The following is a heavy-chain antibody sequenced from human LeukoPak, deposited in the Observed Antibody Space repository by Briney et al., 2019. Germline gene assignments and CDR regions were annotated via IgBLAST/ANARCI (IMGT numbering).Heavy chain of an antibody. J-gene: IGHJ3*01. CDR3: ARSFDV. V-gene: IGHV3-48*03. CDR1: GFTFSTYE. Sequence: GGSLRLSCVASGFTFSTYEINWVRQAPGRGLEWVSYSSETGTTIFYADSVKGRFTISRDNAKNSLYLQMNSLRAEDTAVYYCARSFDVWGQGTMVTVSS. CDR2: SSETGTTI.